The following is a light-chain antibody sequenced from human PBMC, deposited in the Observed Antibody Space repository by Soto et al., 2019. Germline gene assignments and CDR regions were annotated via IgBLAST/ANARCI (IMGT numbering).Light chain of an antibody. V-gene: IGKV3-15*01. CDR2: DAS. CDR3: QQYNYWPET. J-gene: IGKJ1*01. Sequence: TVLTQSPATLSVSPGKRATLSCRASQTVSTKVAWYQQKPGQAPRLLIYDASTRATAVPARFSGSGSGTEFTLTISSLESDDFAVYHCQQYNYWPETFGQGTKLDIK. CDR1: QTVSTK.